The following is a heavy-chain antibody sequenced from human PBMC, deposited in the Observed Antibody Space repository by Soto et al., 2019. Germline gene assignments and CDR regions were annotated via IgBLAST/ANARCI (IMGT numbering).Heavy chain of an antibody. Sequence: GASVKVSCKASGYTFTSYYMHWVRQATGQRLEWMGIINPSGGSTSYAQKFQGRVTMTRDTSTSTVYMELSSLRSEDTAVYYCARDRVDFWSGYYGEHYYYYYGMDVWGQGTTVTVSS. CDR3: ARDRVDFWSGYYGEHYYYYYGMDV. D-gene: IGHD3-3*01. J-gene: IGHJ6*02. CDR2: INPSGGST. V-gene: IGHV1-46*01. CDR1: GYTFTSYY.